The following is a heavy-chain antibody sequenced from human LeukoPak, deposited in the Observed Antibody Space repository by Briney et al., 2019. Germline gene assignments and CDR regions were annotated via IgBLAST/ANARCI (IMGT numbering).Heavy chain of an antibody. J-gene: IGHJ3*02. D-gene: IGHD4/OR15-4a*01. CDR3: ARGTIGDGFDI. V-gene: IGHV4-39*01. CDR2: LYYSGST. CDR1: GGPITTDSYY. Sequence: SETPSLTCNVSGGPITTDSYYRGWIRQVPGKGLEWIATLYYSGSTYYNPSLKSRVTMSGDRSKSQFSLRLTSVTAADTAVYYCARGTIGDGFDIWGHGTMVAVSS.